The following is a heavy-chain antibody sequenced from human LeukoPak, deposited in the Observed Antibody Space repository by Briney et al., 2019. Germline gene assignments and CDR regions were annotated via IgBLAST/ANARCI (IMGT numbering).Heavy chain of an antibody. D-gene: IGHD2-15*01. J-gene: IGHJ5*02. Sequence: ASVKVSCKASGYTFTSYDINWVRQAPGQGLEWMGWINPNSGGTNYAQKFQGRVTMTRDTSISTAYMELSRLRSDDTAVYYCARGGWSHNWFDPWGQGTLVTVSS. CDR1: GYTFTSYD. CDR3: ARGGWSHNWFDP. V-gene: IGHV1-2*02. CDR2: INPNSGGT.